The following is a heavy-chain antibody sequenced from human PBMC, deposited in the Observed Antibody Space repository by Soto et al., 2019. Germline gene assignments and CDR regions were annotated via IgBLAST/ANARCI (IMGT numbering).Heavy chain of an antibody. V-gene: IGHV4-31*03. Sequence: SETLSLTCTVSGGSISSGAYYWSWILQHPGKGLEWIGYIYYSGSTYYNPSLKSRVTISVDTSKNQFSLKLSSVTAADKAVYYCAGGRGSKAARPRWFDPWGQGTLVTVSS. CDR2: IYYSGST. D-gene: IGHD6-6*01. J-gene: IGHJ5*02. CDR1: GGSISSGAYY. CDR3: AGGRGSKAARPRWFDP.